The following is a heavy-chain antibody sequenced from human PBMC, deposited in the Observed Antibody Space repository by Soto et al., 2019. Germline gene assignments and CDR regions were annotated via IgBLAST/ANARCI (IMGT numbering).Heavy chain of an antibody. V-gene: IGHV1-46*01. J-gene: IGHJ6*02. Sequence: GASVKVSCKASGYTFTSYYMHWVRQAPGQGLEWMGIINPSGGSTSYAQKFQGRVTMTRDTSTSTVYMELSSLRSEDTAVYYCAKALVVGIAVAARFYYYYGMDVWGQGTTVTVSS. CDR3: AKALVVGIAVAARFYYYYGMDV. CDR1: GYTFTSYY. D-gene: IGHD6-19*01. CDR2: INPSGGST.